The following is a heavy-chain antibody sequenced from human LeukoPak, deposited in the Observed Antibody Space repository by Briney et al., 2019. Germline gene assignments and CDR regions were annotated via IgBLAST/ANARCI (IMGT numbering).Heavy chain of an antibody. CDR3: ARDQEGYCSGGSCYDLGWFDP. Sequence: ASVKVSCKASGYTFTGYYMHWVRQAPGQGLEWMGWINPNSGGTNYAQKFQGRVTMTRDMSTSTIYMELTSLRSEDTAVYYCARDQEGYCSGGSCYDLGWFDPWGQGTLVTVSS. V-gene: IGHV1-2*02. CDR1: GYTFTGYY. D-gene: IGHD2-15*01. J-gene: IGHJ5*02. CDR2: INPNSGGT.